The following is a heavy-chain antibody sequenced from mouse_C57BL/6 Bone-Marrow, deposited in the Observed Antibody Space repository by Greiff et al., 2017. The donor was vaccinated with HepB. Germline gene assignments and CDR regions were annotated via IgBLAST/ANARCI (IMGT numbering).Heavy chain of an antibody. Sequence: EVKLQESGPGLVKPSQSLSLTCSVTGYSITSGYYWNWIRQFPGNKLEWMGYISYDGSNNYNPSLKNRISITRDTSKNQIFLKLNSVTTEDTATYYCARAYYGSSYDYWGQGTTLTVSS. J-gene: IGHJ2*01. D-gene: IGHD1-1*01. CDR2: ISYDGSN. V-gene: IGHV3-6*01. CDR3: ARAYYGSSYDY. CDR1: GYSITSGYY.